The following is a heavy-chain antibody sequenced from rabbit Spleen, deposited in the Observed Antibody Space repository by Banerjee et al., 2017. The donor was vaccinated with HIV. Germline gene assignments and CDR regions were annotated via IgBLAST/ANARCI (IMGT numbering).Heavy chain of an antibody. Sequence: LEESGGGLVKPGGTLTLTCTVSGFSFSSSYWICWVRQAPGKGLEWIACIYAGSSGSTAYASWAKGRFTIAKTSSTTVTLQMTSLTVADTATYFCVGRGSAYGYAYGLWGPGTLVTVS. CDR3: VGRGSAYGYAYGL. D-gene: IGHD6-1*01. CDR1: GFSFSSSYW. CDR2: IYAGSSGST. J-gene: IGHJ4*01. V-gene: IGHV1S45*01.